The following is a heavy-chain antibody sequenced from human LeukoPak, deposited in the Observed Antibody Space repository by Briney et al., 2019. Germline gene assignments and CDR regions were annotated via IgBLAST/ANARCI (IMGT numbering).Heavy chain of an antibody. D-gene: IGHD6-25*01. CDR3: ARHLGGSGWIQD. J-gene: IGHJ1*01. V-gene: IGHV4-34*01. CDR1: GGSFSGYY. Sequence: SETLSLTCAVYGGSFSGYYWSWIRQPPGKGLEWIGNIYYSGSTCYNPSLKSRVTISVDTSKNQFSLNLRSVTAADTAVYYCARHLGGSGWIQDWGQGTLVTVSS. CDR2: IYYSGST.